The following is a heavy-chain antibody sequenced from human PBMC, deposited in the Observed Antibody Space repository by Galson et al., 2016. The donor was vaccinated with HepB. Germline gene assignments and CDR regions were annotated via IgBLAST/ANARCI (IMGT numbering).Heavy chain of an antibody. CDR2: ISYEGSKK. CDR3: AKPRAKWLVGVANAFDM. CDR1: EFSLSDFG. V-gene: IGHV3-30*18. Sequence: SLRLSCAASEFSLSDFGMHWVRQAPGKGLEWVAVISYEGSKKDYADSVKGRFSISRDTSSNTISLQMNSLRAEDTAFYYCAKPRAKWLVGVANAFDMWGKGTLVTVSS. J-gene: IGHJ3*02. D-gene: IGHD6-19*01.